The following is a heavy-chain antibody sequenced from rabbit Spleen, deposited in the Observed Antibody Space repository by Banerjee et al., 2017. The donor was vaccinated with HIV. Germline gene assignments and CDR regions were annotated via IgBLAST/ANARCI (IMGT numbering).Heavy chain of an antibody. J-gene: IGHJ6*01. D-gene: IGHD7-1*01. V-gene: IGHV1S40*01. CDR1: GFSFSSRYY. CDR2: IYAGGT. Sequence: QSLEESGGDLVKPGASLTLTCTASGFSFSSRYYMCWVRQAPGKGLEWIACIYAGGTEYASWAKGRFTISKTSSTTVTLQMTSLTAADTATYFCARDTGTSFSSYGMDLWGQGTLVTVS. CDR3: ARDTGTSFSSYGMDL.